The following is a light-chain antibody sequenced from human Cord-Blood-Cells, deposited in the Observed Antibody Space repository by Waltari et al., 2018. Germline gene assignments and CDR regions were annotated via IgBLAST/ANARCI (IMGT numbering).Light chain of an antibody. CDR2: EVS. J-gene: IGLJ2*01. CDR3: SSYAGSNNLV. CDR1: SSDAGGYNY. Sequence: QSALTQTPSASGSPGQSVTISCTGTSSDAGGYNYVSWYQQHPVKAPKLMIYEVSKRPSGVPDRFSGSKSGNTASRTVSGLRAEDEADYYCSSYAGSNNLVFGGGTKLTVL. V-gene: IGLV2-8*01.